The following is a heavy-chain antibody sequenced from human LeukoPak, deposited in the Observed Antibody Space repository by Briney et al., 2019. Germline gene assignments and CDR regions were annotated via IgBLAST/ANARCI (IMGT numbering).Heavy chain of an antibody. Sequence: GGSLRLSCAASGFTFSSYSMSWVRQAPGKGLEWVSIIYSGGSTFYSDSVKGRFTISRDNSKNTLYLQMNSLRAEDTAVYYCARGAIRSHYYYMDVWGKGTTVTISS. CDR2: IYSGGST. CDR3: ARGAIRSHYYYMDV. CDR1: GFTFSSYS. D-gene: IGHD3-10*01. V-gene: IGHV3-66*02. J-gene: IGHJ6*03.